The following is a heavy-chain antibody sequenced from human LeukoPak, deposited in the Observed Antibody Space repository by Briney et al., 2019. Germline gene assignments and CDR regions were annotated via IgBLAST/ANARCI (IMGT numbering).Heavy chain of an antibody. V-gene: IGHV1-2*06. CDR1: GYTFTGYY. D-gene: IGHD2/OR15-2a*01. CDR3: ARTSFCAYAYDY. CDR2: INPNSGGT. J-gene: IGHJ4*02. Sequence: GASVKVSCKASGYTFTGYYMHWVGQAPGQGLEWMGRINPNSGGTNYAQRFQGRVTMTRATSISTAHMELSRLRSDDTAVYYCARTSFCAYAYDYWGQGTLVTVSS.